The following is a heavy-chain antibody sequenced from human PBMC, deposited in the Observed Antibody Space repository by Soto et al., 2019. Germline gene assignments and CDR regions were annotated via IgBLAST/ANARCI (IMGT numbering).Heavy chain of an antibody. J-gene: IGHJ4*02. V-gene: IGHV4-59*08. Sequence: SETLSLTCTVSGGSISSYYWSWIRQPPGKGLEWIGYIYYSGSTNYNPSLKSRVTISVDTSKSQFSLKLSSVAAADTAVYYCARRSGYRSSTSCYASGNDYWGQGTLVTVSS. D-gene: IGHD2-2*01. CDR3: ARRSGYRSSTSCYASGNDY. CDR2: IYYSGST. CDR1: GGSISSYY.